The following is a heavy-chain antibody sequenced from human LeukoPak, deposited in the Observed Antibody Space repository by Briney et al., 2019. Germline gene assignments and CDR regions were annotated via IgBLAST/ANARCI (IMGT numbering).Heavy chain of an antibody. V-gene: IGHV1-2*02. Sequence: ASVKVSCKASGYTFTGYYIHWVRQAPGQGLEWIGWINPNSGGTYYAQKFQGRVTMTRDTSISTAYMELSRLISDDTAIYYCARILSYYYDNSEFDYWGQGTQVTVSS. CDR3: ARILSYYYDNSEFDY. J-gene: IGHJ4*02. D-gene: IGHD3-22*01. CDR2: INPNSGGT. CDR1: GYTFTGYY.